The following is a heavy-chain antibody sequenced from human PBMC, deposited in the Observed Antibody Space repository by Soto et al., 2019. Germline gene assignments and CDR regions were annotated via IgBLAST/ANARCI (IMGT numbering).Heavy chain of an antibody. J-gene: IGHJ4*02. Sequence: SETLSLTCTVTGDSISSRSYYWGWIRQPPGKGLEWIGSTYYSGSTYNNPSLRSRVSMSIDTSKDQFSLKLKSVTAADTALYFCARQRTSVVTPAYFDVWGPGSLVTVSS. CDR2: TYYSGST. CDR1: GDSISSRSYY. D-gene: IGHD2-21*02. CDR3: ARQRTSVVTPAYFDV. V-gene: IGHV4-39*01.